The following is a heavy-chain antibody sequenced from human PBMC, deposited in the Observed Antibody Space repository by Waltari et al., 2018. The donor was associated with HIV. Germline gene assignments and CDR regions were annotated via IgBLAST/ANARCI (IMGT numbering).Heavy chain of an antibody. CDR1: GFTFSSYS. CDR3: ARAPEYPKGDYGMDV. D-gene: IGHD6-6*01. Sequence: EVQLVESGGGLVKPGGSLRLSCAASGFTFSSYSMNWVRQAPGKGLEWVSSISSSSSYIYYADSVKGRFTISRDNAKNSLYLQMNSLRAEDTAVYYCARAPEYPKGDYGMDVWGQGTTVTVSS. J-gene: IGHJ6*02. V-gene: IGHV3-21*01. CDR2: ISSSSSYI.